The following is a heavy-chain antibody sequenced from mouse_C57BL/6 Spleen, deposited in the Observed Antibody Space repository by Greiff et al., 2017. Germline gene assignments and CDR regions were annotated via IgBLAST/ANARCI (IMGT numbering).Heavy chain of an antibody. D-gene: IGHD4-1*01. Sequence: EVMLVESGGGLVKPGGSLKLSCAASGFTFSDYGMHWVRQAPEKGLEWVAYISSGSSTIYYADTVKGRFTISRDNAKNTLFLQMTSLRSADTAMYYCARGTGTYAMDYWGQGTSVTVSS. CDR3: ARGTGTYAMDY. J-gene: IGHJ4*01. CDR1: GFTFSDYG. CDR2: ISSGSSTI. V-gene: IGHV5-17*01.